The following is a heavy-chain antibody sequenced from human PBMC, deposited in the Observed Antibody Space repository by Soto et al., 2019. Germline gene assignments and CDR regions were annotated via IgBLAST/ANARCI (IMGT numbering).Heavy chain of an antibody. V-gene: IGHV1-69*13. D-gene: IGHD1-26*01. Sequence: SVKVSCKASGGTFSSYAISWVRQAPGQGLEWMGGIIPIFGTANYAQKFQGRVTITADESTSTAYMELSSLRSEDTAVYYCASAYSGSYIFDYWGQGTLVTVSS. J-gene: IGHJ4*02. CDR1: GGTFSSYA. CDR3: ASAYSGSYIFDY. CDR2: IIPIFGTA.